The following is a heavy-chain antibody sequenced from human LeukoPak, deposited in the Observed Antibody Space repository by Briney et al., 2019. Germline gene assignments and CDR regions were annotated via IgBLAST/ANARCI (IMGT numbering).Heavy chain of an antibody. Sequence: ASVKVSCKASGGTFSSYAISWVRQAPGQGLEWMGRIIPIFGTANYAQKFQGRVTITTDESTSTAYMELSSLRSEDTAVCYCASGSYYYDSSGYRVFDYWGQGTLVTVSS. D-gene: IGHD3-22*01. J-gene: IGHJ4*02. CDR2: IIPIFGTA. CDR1: GGTFSSYA. V-gene: IGHV1-69*05. CDR3: ASGSYYYDSSGYRVFDY.